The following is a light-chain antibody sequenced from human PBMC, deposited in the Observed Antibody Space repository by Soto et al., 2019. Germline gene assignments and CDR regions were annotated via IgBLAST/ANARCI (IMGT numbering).Light chain of an antibody. Sequence: IQMTQSPSSLSASVGDRVTITCQASQYINNDLYWYQKKPGRAPQLLNYDASSVEAGVPSRFRGSGSGTDFTFTISRLQPEDIATYYCQQYENLPTFGQGTRLEIK. J-gene: IGKJ5*01. CDR3: QQYENLPT. CDR1: QYINND. V-gene: IGKV1-33*01. CDR2: DAS.